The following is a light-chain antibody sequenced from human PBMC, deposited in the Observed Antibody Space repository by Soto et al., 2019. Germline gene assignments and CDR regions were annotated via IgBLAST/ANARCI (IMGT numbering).Light chain of an antibody. J-gene: IGKJ1*01. CDR3: HQTYSTPGT. CDR1: QDITNS. CDR2: ASS. V-gene: IGKV1-39*01. Sequence: DIQMTQSPSSLSASVGDRGTITCRASQDITNSLNWYQQKSGNAPSLLIYASSTLQTGVPSRFSGSGSGTDFTLSISNLQPEDFAHYFCHQTYSTPGTFGQGTKVDIK.